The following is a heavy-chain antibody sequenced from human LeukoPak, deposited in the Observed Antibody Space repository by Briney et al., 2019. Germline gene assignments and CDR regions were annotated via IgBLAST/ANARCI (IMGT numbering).Heavy chain of an antibody. J-gene: IGHJ4*02. D-gene: IGHD6-13*01. Sequence: SETLSLTCTVSGGSISSYYWSWIRQPPGKGLEWIGYIYYTGSTNYNPSLKSRVTISVDTSKKQFSLKLSSVTAADTAVYYCARDYDSWAYYFDYWGQGTLVTVYS. CDR1: GGSISSYY. CDR3: ARDYDSWAYYFDY. CDR2: IYYTGST. V-gene: IGHV4-59*01.